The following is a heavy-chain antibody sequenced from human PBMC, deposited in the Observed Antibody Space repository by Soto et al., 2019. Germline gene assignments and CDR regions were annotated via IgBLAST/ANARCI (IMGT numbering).Heavy chain of an antibody. CDR2: IHYSGST. Sequence: SETLSLTCTVSGGSISSYYWSWIRQPPGKGLEWIGYIHYSGSTNYNPSLKSRVTISVDTSKNQFSLKLSSVTAADTAVYYCARQGYCSSTSCYYFDYWGQGTLVTVSS. D-gene: IGHD2-2*01. J-gene: IGHJ4*02. V-gene: IGHV4-59*08. CDR3: ARQGYCSSTSCYYFDY. CDR1: GGSISSYY.